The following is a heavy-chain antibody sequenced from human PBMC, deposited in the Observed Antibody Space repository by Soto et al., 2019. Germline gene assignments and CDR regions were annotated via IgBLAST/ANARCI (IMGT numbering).Heavy chain of an antibody. V-gene: IGHV1-69*13. CDR3: ARGDYSNYAGGVYYYYGMDV. D-gene: IGHD4-4*01. J-gene: IGHJ6*02. Sequence: ASVKVSCKASGGTFSSYAISWVRQAPGQGLEWMGGIIPIFGTANYAQKFQGRVTITADESTSTAYMELSSLRSEDTAVYYCARGDYSNYAGGVYYYYGMDVWGQGTTVTVSS. CDR2: IIPIFGTA. CDR1: GGTFSSYA.